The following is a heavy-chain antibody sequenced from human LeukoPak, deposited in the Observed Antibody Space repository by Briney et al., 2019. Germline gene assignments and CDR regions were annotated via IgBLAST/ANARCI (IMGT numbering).Heavy chain of an antibody. D-gene: IGHD3-10*01. CDR3: ARGKKITVVRGVIRNYYYYMDV. J-gene: IGHJ6*03. CDR2: INHSGST. CDR1: GGSLSGYY. V-gene: IGHV4-34*01. Sequence: SETLSLTCAVYGGSLSGYYWSWIRQPPGKGLEWIGEINHSGSTSYNPSLKSRVTISVDTSKNQFSLKLSSVTAADTAVYYCARGKKITVVRGVIRNYYYYMDVWGKGTTVTVSS.